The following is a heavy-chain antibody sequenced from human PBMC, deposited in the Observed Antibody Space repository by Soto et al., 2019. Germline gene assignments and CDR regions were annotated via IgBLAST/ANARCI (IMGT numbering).Heavy chain of an antibody. CDR1: GYTFTSYS. V-gene: IGHV1-58*02. CDR2: IVVGSGNT. J-gene: IGHJ3*02. CDR3: AAAVVVDAFDI. D-gene: IGHD2-15*01. Sequence: EASVKVSCKASGYTFTSYSMHWVRQAPGQRLEWIGWIVVGSGNTNYAQKFQERVTITRDMSTSTAYMELISLRSEDTAVYYCAAAVVVDAFDIWGQGTMVTVS.